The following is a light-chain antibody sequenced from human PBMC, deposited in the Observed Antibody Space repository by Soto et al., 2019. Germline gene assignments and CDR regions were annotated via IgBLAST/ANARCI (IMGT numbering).Light chain of an antibody. J-gene: IGKJ3*01. V-gene: IGKV3-20*01. CDR3: QQHGSSPFT. CDR2: GAS. Sequence: EIVLTQSPGTLSLSPGERATLSCRASQSVTTTYLAWYQQKPGQAPRLLISGASTRATGIPDRFSASGSGTDFTLTISRLKPEDFAVYYCQQHGSSPFTFGPGTKVDIK. CDR1: QSVTTTY.